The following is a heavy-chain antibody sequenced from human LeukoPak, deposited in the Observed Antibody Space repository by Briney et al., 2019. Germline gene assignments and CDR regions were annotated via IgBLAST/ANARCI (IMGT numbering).Heavy chain of an antibody. Sequence: SETLSLTCTVSGGSISSSSYYWGWIRQPPGKGLEWIGSIYYSGSTYYNPSLKSRVTISVDTSKNQFSLKLSSVTAADTAVYYCARGQSEYYYYYMDVWGKGTTVTVSS. CDR2: IYYSGST. CDR3: ARGQSEYYYYYMDV. V-gene: IGHV4-39*07. CDR1: GGSISSSSYY. J-gene: IGHJ6*03.